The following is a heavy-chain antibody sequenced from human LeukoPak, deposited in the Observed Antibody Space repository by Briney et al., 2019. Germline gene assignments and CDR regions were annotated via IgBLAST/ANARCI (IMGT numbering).Heavy chain of an antibody. D-gene: IGHD6-6*01. V-gene: IGHV1-18*01. Sequence: ASVKVSCKASGYDFINYGISWLRQPPGQGLEWMGWRSIYNGNTNYKLQGRVTMTIDTSTSTAYMEVRSLRSDDTAVYYCGRGGPFPSGSSSREYYLDYWGQGTLVIVSS. CDR2: RSIYNGNT. CDR3: GRGGPFPSGSSSREYYLDY. J-gene: IGHJ4*02. CDR1: GYDFINYG.